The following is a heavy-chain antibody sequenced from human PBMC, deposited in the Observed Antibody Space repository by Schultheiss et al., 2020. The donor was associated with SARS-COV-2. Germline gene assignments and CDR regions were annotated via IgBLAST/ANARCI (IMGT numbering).Heavy chain of an antibody. D-gene: IGHD3-22*01. CDR1: GGTFITYA. J-gene: IGHJ4*02. CDR3: ARVGHYDVDY. Sequence: SVKVSCNASGGTFITYAISWVRQAPGQGLEWMGGIIPIFGTTHYAQKFQGRVTITADESTSTAYMELSSLRSEDTAVYSCARVGHYDVDYWGQGTLVTVAS. CDR2: IIPIFGTT. V-gene: IGHV1-69*13.